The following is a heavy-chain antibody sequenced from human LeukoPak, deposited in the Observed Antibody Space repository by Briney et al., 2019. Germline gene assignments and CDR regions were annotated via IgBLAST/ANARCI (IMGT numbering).Heavy chain of an antibody. V-gene: IGHV4-4*07. CDR1: GDSVSNYY. D-gene: IGHD4-17*01. J-gene: IGHJ4*02. CDR2: IFTTGST. Sequence: SETLSLTCTVSGDSVSNYYWSWVRQPAGKGLEWIGRIFTTGSTDYNPSLRSRVTMSRDKSKNLFSLKLSSATAADTAVYYCASARVTTHFDYWGQGTLVTVSS. CDR3: ASARVTTHFDY.